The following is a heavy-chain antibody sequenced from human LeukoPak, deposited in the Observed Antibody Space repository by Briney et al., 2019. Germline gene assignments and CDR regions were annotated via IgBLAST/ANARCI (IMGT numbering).Heavy chain of an antibody. D-gene: IGHD5-18*01. J-gene: IGHJ4*02. V-gene: IGHV4-31*03. Sequence: PSETLSLTCTVSGGSISSGGYYWSWIRQHPGKGLEWIGYIYYSGSTYYNPSLKSRVTISVDTSKNQFSLKLGSVTAADTAVYYCARGGGYSYGPWGTRNLVLCYWGQGTLVTVSS. CDR3: ARGGGYSYGPWGTRNLVLCY. CDR2: IYYSGST. CDR1: GGSISSGGYY.